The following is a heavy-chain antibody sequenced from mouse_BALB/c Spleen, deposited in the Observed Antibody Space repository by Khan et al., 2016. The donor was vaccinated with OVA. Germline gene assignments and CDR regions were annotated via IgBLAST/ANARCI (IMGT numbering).Heavy chain of an antibody. Sequence: EVKLEVSGGGLVQPGGSMKLSCVASGFTFSNYWMNWVRQSPEKGLEWVAEFSLKSVDYVPHYPESGKGRCTISRDYSKSSVYLQMNNLRAEDTGMYYCWILLWGQGTTLTVSS. V-gene: IGHV6-6*02. J-gene: IGHJ2*01. CDR1: GFTFSNYW. CDR3: WILL. CDR2: FSLKSVDYVP.